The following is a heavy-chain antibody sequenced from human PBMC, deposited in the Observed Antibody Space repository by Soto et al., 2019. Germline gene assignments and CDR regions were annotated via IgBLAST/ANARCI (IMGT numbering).Heavy chain of an antibody. CDR2: INAGNGNT. CDR1: GYTFTSYA. CDR3: ARGLASRGFVDP. Sequence: ASVKVSCKASGYTFTSYAMHWVRQAPGQRLEWMGWINAGNGNTKYSQKFQGRVTITRDTSASTAYMELSSLRSEDTAVYYCARGLASRGFVDPWGQGTLVTVSS. D-gene: IGHD3-10*01. J-gene: IGHJ5*02. V-gene: IGHV1-3*01.